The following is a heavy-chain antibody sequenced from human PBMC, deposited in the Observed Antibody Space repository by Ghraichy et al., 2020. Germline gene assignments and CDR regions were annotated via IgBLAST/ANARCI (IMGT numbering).Heavy chain of an antibody. CDR3: ARVREGRYGSDYFDT. V-gene: IGHV4-4*07. Sequence: SETLSLTCTVSGGSMTSYWSWIRQSAGKGLEWIGRIYSSGSFNYNASLRSRVTLSVDMSKNQFSLNLKSVTAADTAVYYCARVREGRYGSDYFDTWSQGIVVTVSS. CDR2: IYSSGSF. D-gene: IGHD4-17*01. CDR1: GGSMTSY. J-gene: IGHJ4*02.